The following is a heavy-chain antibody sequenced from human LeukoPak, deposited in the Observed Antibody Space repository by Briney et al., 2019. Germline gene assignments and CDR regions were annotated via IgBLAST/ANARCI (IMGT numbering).Heavy chain of an antibody. J-gene: IGHJ1*01. CDR2: SYYSGST. CDR3: ARQSDYYDSSGRYRAEYFHH. D-gene: IGHD3-22*01. CDR1: GGSISSSSYY. Sequence: SETLSLTCTVSGGSISSSSYYWGWVRQPPGRGLEWIGSSYYSGSTYYNPSLMSRVTISVDTSKNQFSLKLSSVTAADTAVYYCARQSDYYDSSGRYRAEYFHHWGQGTLVTVSS. V-gene: IGHV4-39*01.